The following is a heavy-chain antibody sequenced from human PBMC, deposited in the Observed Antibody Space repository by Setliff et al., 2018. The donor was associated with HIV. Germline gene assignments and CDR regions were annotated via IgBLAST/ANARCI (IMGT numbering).Heavy chain of an antibody. CDR1: GFTFSSYW. V-gene: IGHV3-74*01. Sequence: GESLKISCAASGFTFSSYWMHWVRQAPGKGLVWVSRINTDGTNTNYADSVKGRFTISRDNTKNTLYLQMNSLRVEDTAVYYCVREGWTLLRYVDWLLSYMDVWGKGTTVTVSS. CDR3: VREGWTLLRYVDWLLSYMDV. J-gene: IGHJ6*03. CDR2: INTDGTNT. D-gene: IGHD3-9*01.